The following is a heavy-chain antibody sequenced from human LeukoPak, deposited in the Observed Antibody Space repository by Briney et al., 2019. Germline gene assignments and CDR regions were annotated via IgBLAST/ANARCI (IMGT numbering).Heavy chain of an antibody. V-gene: IGHV3-23*01. CDR1: GFTVSSYA. CDR2: ISGSGGST. CDR3: AKDIYAYVTNCFFDY. D-gene: IGHD4-17*01. J-gene: IGHJ4*02. Sequence: PGGSLRLSCVVSGFTVSSYAMSWVRQAPGKGLEWVSGISGSGGSTFYADFVKGRYTISRDNSKNTLYLQMNSLRAEDTAIYYCAKDIYAYVTNCFFDYWGQGSLVTVSS.